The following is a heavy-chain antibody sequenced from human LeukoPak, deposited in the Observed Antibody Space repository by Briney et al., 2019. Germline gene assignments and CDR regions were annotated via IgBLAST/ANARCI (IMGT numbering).Heavy chain of an antibody. Sequence: SETLSLTCALYGGSFSGYYWSWVRQPPGKGREWSGEINHIGGTNYNPCLKSVVTISVDTSKNPFSLKLSSVTAADTAVYYCARDYKDSSGYYYFDYWGQGTLVTVSS. J-gene: IGHJ4*02. CDR1: GGSFSGYY. V-gene: IGHV4-34*01. CDR3: ARDYKDSSGYYYFDY. CDR2: INHIGGT. D-gene: IGHD3-22*01.